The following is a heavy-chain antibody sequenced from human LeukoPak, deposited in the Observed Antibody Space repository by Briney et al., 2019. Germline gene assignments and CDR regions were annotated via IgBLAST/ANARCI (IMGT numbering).Heavy chain of an antibody. Sequence: PGGSLCLSCAASGFTVSTNNMSWVPQAPGMGLGGVSVIFIGGRTYSENSVNGGLTTSNDNSKNTLYLQMNGLRAEDTAVYYCARGRDGYSSSPIDYWGQGTLVTVSS. CDR2: IFIGGRT. CDR1: GFTVSTNN. V-gene: IGHV3-53*01. D-gene: IGHD6-6*01. CDR3: ARGRDGYSSSPIDY. J-gene: IGHJ4*02.